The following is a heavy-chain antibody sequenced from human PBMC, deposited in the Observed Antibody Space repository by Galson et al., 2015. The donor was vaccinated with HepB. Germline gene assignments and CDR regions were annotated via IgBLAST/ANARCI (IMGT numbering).Heavy chain of an antibody. J-gene: IGHJ4*02. V-gene: IGHV3-53*04. CDR3: ATAQRSGWTLDY. D-gene: IGHD6-19*01. Sequence: SLRLSCAASGFLVSSNYMSWVRQAPGKGLEWVSLIYSDGVTYYTDSVKGRFSVSRHNSKNTLYLQMNSLRGEDTAVYYCATAQRSGWTLDYWGPGTLVSVSP. CDR1: GFLVSSNY. CDR2: IYSDGVT.